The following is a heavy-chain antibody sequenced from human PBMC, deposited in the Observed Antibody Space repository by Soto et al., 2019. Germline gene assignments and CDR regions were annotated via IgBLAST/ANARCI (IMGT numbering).Heavy chain of an antibody. Sequence: QVQLVQSGAEVKTPGSSVKVSCKASGGTFSSYSINWVRQAPGQGLEWMGRLIPMFGTTDYAQRFQGRVTFTADESTSTASMEGTNLTSEETAVYYCARAVVLTFTRFYDMDVWGQGTTVTVSS. J-gene: IGHJ6*02. V-gene: IGHV1-69*18. CDR1: GGTFSSYS. CDR2: LIPMFGTT. D-gene: IGHD3-9*01. CDR3: ARAVVLTFTRFYDMDV.